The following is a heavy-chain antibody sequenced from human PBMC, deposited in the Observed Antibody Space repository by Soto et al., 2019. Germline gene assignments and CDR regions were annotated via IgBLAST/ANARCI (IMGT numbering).Heavy chain of an antibody. D-gene: IGHD7-27*01. Sequence: SGPTLVNPTQTLTLTCTFSGFSLGTSGVGVGWIRQPPGKALEWLVIIYWVYDKRYNTSLKCRLTITKDSSKNQVVLTMTNTDPVDTASYNRAHNRETPQQNWGWDYGGQGTLVTVSS. CDR3: AHNRETPQQNWGWDY. J-gene: IGHJ4*02. V-gene: IGHV2-5*02. CDR2: IYWVYDK. CDR1: GFSLGTSGVG.